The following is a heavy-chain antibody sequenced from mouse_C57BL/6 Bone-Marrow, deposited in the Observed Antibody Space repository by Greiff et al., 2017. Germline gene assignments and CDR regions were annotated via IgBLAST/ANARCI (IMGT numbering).Heavy chain of an antibody. J-gene: IGHJ4*01. CDR1: GFTFSSYA. CDR2: ISSGGDYI. CDR3: TRGGQLRPTFYYAMDY. Sequence: EVKVVESGEGLVKPGGSLKLSCAASGFTFSSYAMSWVRQTPEKRLEWVAYISSGGDYIYYADTVKGRFTISRDNARNTLYLQMSSLKSEDTAMYYCTRGGQLRPTFYYAMDYWGQGTSVTVSS. V-gene: IGHV5-9-1*02. D-gene: IGHD3-2*02.